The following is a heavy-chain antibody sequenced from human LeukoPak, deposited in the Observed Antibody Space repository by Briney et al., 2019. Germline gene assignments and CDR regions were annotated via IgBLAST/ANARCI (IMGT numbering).Heavy chain of an antibody. Sequence: GASVKVSCKASGGTSSSYAISWVRQAPGQGLEWMGRIIPILGIANYAQKFQGRVTITADKSTSTAYMELSSLRSEDTAVYYCARGDGYNYFPFDYWGQGTLVTVSS. CDR3: ARGDGYNYFPFDY. CDR2: IIPILGIA. J-gene: IGHJ4*02. D-gene: IGHD5-24*01. CDR1: GGTSSSYA. V-gene: IGHV1-69*04.